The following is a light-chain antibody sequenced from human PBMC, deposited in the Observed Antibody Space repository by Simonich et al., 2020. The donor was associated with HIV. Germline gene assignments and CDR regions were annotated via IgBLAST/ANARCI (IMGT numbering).Light chain of an antibody. V-gene: IGKV1-39*01. CDR2: DAS. Sequence: DIQMTQSPSSLSASVGDRVTITCQASQDITNSLNWYQQKSGKAPKLLIYDASSLESGVPSRFSGRGSGTHFTLTISSLQPEDFATYYCQQSYNTPRTFGQGTKVDMK. CDR1: QDITNS. J-gene: IGKJ1*01. CDR3: QQSYNTPRT.